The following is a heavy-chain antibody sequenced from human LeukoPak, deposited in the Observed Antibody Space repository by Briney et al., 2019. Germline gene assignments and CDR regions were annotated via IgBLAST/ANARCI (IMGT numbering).Heavy chain of an antibody. CDR2: IYSGGST. CDR3: ARESGIVGAPWALDI. J-gene: IGHJ3*02. Sequence: GGSLRLSCAASGFTVSSNYMSWVRQAPGKGLEWVSVIYSGGSTYYADSVKGRFTISRDNSKNTLYLQMNSLRAEDTAVYYCARESGIVGAPWALDIWGQGTMVTVSS. CDR1: GFTVSSNY. D-gene: IGHD1-26*01. V-gene: IGHV3-53*01.